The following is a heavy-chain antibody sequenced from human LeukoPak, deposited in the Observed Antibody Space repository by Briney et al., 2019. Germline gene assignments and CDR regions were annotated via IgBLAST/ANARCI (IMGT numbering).Heavy chain of an antibody. CDR2: INPNSGGT. V-gene: IGHV1-2*06. CDR1: GYTFTGYY. CDR3: ARVSAVAAYFDY. Sequence: VASVKVSCKASGYTFTGYYMHWVRQAPGQGLEWMGRINPNSGGTNYAQKFQGRVTMTRDTSISTAYMELSRLRSDDTAVYYCARVSAVAAYFDYWGQGTLVTVSS. J-gene: IGHJ4*02. D-gene: IGHD6-19*01.